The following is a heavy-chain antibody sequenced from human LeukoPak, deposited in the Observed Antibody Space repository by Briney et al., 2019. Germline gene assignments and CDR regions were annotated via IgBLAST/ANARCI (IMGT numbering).Heavy chain of an antibody. CDR2: INWNGDST. CDR1: GFTFADYG. Sequence: PGGSLRLSCAASGFTFADYGMSWVRQAPGKGLEWVSGINWNGDSTAYADSVKGRFTISRDNAKNSLYLQMNSLRAEDTAVYYCASSGYDSLGVDYWGQGTLVTVSS. CDR3: ASSGYDSLGVDY. V-gene: IGHV3-20*04. J-gene: IGHJ4*02. D-gene: IGHD5-12*01.